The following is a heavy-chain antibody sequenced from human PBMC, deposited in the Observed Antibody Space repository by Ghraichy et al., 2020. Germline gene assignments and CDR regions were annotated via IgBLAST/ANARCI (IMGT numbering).Heavy chain of an antibody. D-gene: IGHD3-22*01. V-gene: IGHV4-30-4*01. Sequence: QTLSLTCTVSGGSISSGDYYWSWIRQPPGKGLEWIGYIYYSGSTYYNPSLKSRVTISVDTSKNQFSLKLSSVTAADPAVYYCARAIDSSGYSVDYWGQGTLVTVSS. CDR2: IYYSGST. J-gene: IGHJ4*02. CDR3: ARAIDSSGYSVDY. CDR1: GGSISSGDYY.